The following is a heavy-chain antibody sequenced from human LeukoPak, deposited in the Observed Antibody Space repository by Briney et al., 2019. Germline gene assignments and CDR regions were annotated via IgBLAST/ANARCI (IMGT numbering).Heavy chain of an antibody. CDR1: GFTFSSYG. CDR3: ARDYGY. V-gene: IGHV3-7*01. CDR2: INQDGSEK. D-gene: IGHD3-10*01. Sequence: HSGGSLRLSCAASGFTFSSYGMSWVRQAPGKGLEWVANINQDGSEKYYVDSVKGRFTISRDNAKNSLYLQMNSLRAEDTALYYCARDYGYWDQGTLVTVSS. J-gene: IGHJ4*02.